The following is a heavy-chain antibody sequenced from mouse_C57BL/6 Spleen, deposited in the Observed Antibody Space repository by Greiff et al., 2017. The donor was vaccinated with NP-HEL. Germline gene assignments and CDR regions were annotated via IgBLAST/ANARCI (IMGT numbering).Heavy chain of an antibody. CDR2: LNPNNGGT. D-gene: IGHD1-1*01. CDR3: ARNGYYCSIYDWYFDV. J-gene: IGHJ1*03. CDR1: GYTFTDYY. V-gene: IGHV1-26*01. Sequence: EVQLQQSGPELVKPGASVKISCKASGYTFTDYYMNWVKQSHGKSLEWIGALNPNNGGTSYNQKLKGKATLTVDNTSSTAYMQLRSLTSEDSAVDYGARNGYYCSIYDWYFDVWGTGTTVTVSS.